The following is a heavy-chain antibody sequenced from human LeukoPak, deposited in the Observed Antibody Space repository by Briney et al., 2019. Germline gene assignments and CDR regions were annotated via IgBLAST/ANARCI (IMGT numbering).Heavy chain of an antibody. Sequence: PGGSLRLSCAASGFTFSSYGMQWVRQAPGKGLEWVAFIRYDGSNKYYAYSVKGRFTISRDNSKNTLHLQMNSLRAEDTAVYYCAKDRTYSSAWPYYFDYWGQGTLVTVSS. CDR3: AKDRTYSSAWPYYFDY. J-gene: IGHJ4*02. D-gene: IGHD6-19*01. CDR1: GFTFSSYG. V-gene: IGHV3-30*02. CDR2: IRYDGSNK.